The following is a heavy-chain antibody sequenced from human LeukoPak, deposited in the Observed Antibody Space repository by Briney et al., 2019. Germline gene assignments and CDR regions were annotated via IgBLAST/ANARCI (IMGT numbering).Heavy chain of an antibody. D-gene: IGHD2-2*01. Sequence: GGSLRLSCAASGFTFSSYAMHWVRQAPGKGLEWVAFIRYDGSNKYYADSVKGRFTISRDNSKNTLYLQMNSLRAEDTAVYYCAKDPENPRPAAIFFGAFDYWGQGTLVTVSS. CDR1: GFTFSSYA. V-gene: IGHV3-30*02. CDR2: IRYDGSNK. J-gene: IGHJ4*02. CDR3: AKDPENPRPAAIFFGAFDY.